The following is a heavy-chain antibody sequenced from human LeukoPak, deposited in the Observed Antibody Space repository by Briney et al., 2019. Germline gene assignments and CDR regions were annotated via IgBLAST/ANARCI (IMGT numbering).Heavy chain of an antibody. V-gene: IGHV3-21*01. Sequence: PGGSLRLSCAASGFTFSSYSMNWVRQAPGKGLEWVSSISSSSSYIYYADSVKGRFTISRDNAKNSLYLQMNSLRAEDTAVYYCARVVAARPFSGASDIWGQGTMVTVSS. D-gene: IGHD6-6*01. CDR1: GFTFSSYS. CDR2: ISSSSSYI. J-gene: IGHJ3*02. CDR3: ARVVAARPFSGASDI.